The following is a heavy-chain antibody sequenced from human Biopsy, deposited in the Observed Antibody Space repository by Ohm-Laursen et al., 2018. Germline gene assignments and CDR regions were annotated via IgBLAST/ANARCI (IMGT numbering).Heavy chain of an antibody. CDR2: ISPKSGDT. V-gene: IGHV1-2*02. J-gene: IGHJ4*02. CDR1: GFSFTGYY. CDR3: ALQSVAQMKNFDY. D-gene: IGHD6-19*01. Sequence: ASVKVSCKVSGFSFTGYYIHWVRQAPGQGLEWMGWISPKSGDTNYAHKFQGNITMTRDTSMSTAYMEMSRLRCDDTAVYYCALQSVAQMKNFDYWGQGTLVTSPQ.